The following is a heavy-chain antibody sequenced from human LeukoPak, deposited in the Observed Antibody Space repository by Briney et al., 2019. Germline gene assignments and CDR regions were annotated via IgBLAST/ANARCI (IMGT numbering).Heavy chain of an antibody. CDR1: GYTFTSYG. D-gene: IGHD2-2*01. CDR2: ISAYNGNT. Sequence: GASVKVSCKASGYTFTSYGISWVRQAPGQGLEWMGWISAYNGNTNYAQKLQGRVTMTTDTSTSTAYMELRSLRSDDTAVYYCARDDVVPAAALGGDYWGQGTLVTVSS. J-gene: IGHJ4*02. CDR3: ARDDVVPAAALGGDY. V-gene: IGHV1-18*01.